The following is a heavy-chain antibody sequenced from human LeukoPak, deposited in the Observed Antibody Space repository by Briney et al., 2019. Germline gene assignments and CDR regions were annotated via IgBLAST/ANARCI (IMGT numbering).Heavy chain of an antibody. V-gene: IGHV1-46*01. J-gene: IGHJ4*02. CDR3: AGDSLYDFWSGYYGGGSDY. D-gene: IGHD3-3*01. CDR1: GYTFTSYG. CDR2: INPSGGST. Sequence: ASVKVSCKASGYTFTSYGISWVRQAPGQGLEWMGIINPSGGSTSYAQKFQSRVTMTRDTSTSTVYMELSSLRSEDTAVYYCAGDSLYDFWSGYYGGGSDYWGQGTLVTVSS.